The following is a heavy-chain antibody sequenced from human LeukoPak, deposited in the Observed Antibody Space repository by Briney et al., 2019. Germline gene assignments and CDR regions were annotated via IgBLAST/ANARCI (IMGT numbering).Heavy chain of an antibody. CDR1: GGSISGNY. CDR3: ARLGRLGVVTASYYYYGMDV. CDR2: IYYSGST. J-gene: IGHJ6*02. Sequence: SETLSLTCTVSGGSISGNYWSWIRQPSGKGLEWIGYIYYSGSTNYNPSLKSRVTISVDTPKNQFSLKLSSVTAADTAVYYCARLGRLGVVTASYYYYGMDVWGQGTTVTVSS. V-gene: IGHV4-59*08. D-gene: IGHD2-21*02.